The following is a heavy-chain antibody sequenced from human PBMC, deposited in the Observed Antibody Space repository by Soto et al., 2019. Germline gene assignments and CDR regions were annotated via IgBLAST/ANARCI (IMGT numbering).Heavy chain of an antibody. V-gene: IGHV3-30*18. J-gene: IGHJ6*02. CDR2: ISYDGSNK. D-gene: IGHD3-22*01. CDR3: AKDALYYYDSSGYPYYYYGMDV. CDR1: GFTFSNYA. Sequence: GGSLRLSCAASGFTFSNYAMNWVRQAPGKGLEWVAVISYDGSNKYYADSVKGRFTISRENSKNTLYLQMNSLRAEDTAVYYCAKDALYYYDSSGYPYYYYGMDVWGQGTAVTVSS.